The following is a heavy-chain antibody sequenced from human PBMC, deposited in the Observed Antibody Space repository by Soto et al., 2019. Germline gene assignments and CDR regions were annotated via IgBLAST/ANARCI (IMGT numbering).Heavy chain of an antibody. CDR2: IVVGSGNT. CDR3: AADGRPYGGITYYMDV. CDR1: GFTFTSSA. Sequence: SVKVSCKASGFTFTSSAMQWVRQARGQRLEWIGWIVVGSGNTNYAQKFQERVTITRDMSTNTAYVELSSLRSEDTAVYYCAADGRPYGGITYYMDVWGKGTTVTVSS. D-gene: IGHD1-20*01. V-gene: IGHV1-58*02. J-gene: IGHJ6*03.